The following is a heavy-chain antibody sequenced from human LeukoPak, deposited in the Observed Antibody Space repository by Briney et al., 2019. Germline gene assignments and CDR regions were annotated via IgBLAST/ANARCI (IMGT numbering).Heavy chain of an antibody. Sequence: SETLALTCTVSGDSISSGGYYWSWIRQRPGEGLEWIGYIYYSGNTYYTPSLKSRVTISLDTSKNQFSLKLSFVTAADTAVYYCAKYDYYDSSGYFYAGDWGQGTLVTVSS. CDR1: GDSISSGGYY. D-gene: IGHD3-22*01. J-gene: IGHJ4*02. CDR2: IYYSGNT. V-gene: IGHV4-31*03. CDR3: AKYDYYDSSGYFYAGD.